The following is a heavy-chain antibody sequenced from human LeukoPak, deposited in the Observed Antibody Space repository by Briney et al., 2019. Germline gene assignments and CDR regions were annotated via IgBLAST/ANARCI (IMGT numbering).Heavy chain of an antibody. D-gene: IGHD6-19*01. CDR1: GFTFNKYD. J-gene: IGHJ4*02. V-gene: IGHV3-23*01. Sequence: PGGSLRLSCAASGFTFNKYDMTWARQAPGKGLEWVSTITGRSDKTYYTDSVKGRFVTSRDNSKDTLYLQVNSLRAEDTALYYCAKGGWLDDLGQGALVTVSS. CDR2: ITGRSDKT. CDR3: AKGGWLDD.